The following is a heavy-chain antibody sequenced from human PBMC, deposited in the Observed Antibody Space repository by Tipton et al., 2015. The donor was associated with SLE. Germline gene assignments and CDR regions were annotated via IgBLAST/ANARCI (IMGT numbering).Heavy chain of an antibody. V-gene: IGHV1-2*02. D-gene: IGHD3-3*01. CDR2: INPNSGGT. J-gene: IGHJ5*02. CDR1: GYTFSGHY. Sequence: QSGAEVKKPGASMKISCKASGYTFSGHYMHWVRQAPGQGLEWMGWINPNSGGTDYAQNFQGRVTMTRDTSISTAYMELSRLRSDDTAVYYCARWREDWFDPWGKGTLVTVSS. CDR3: ARWREDWFDP.